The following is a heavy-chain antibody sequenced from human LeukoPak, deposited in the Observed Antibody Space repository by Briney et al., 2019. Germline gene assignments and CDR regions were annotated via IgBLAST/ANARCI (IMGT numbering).Heavy chain of an antibody. CDR1: GFTFEDYA. J-gene: IGHJ4*02. Sequence: GGSLRLSCAASGFTFEDYAMHWVRQAPGKALEWVANIKQDGSEKNYVDSVKGRFTISRDNAENSLFLQMNSLRVEDTAVYYCAREWQGGIAAAGTRIEGDYWGQGTLVAVSS. CDR3: AREWQGGIAAAGTRIEGDY. CDR2: IKQDGSEK. D-gene: IGHD6-13*01. V-gene: IGHV3-7*01.